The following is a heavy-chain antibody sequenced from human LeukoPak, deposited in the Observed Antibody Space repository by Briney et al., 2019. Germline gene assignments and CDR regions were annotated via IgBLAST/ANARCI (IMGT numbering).Heavy chain of an antibody. V-gene: IGHV3-49*03. J-gene: IGHJ4*02. Sequence: GGSLRLSCTASGFTFGDYAMSWFRQAPGKGLEWVGFIRSKAYGGTTEYAASVKGRFTISRDDSKSIAYLQMNSLKTEDTAVYYCTRNILGYCSGGSCPETYYFDYWGQGTLVTVSS. CDR3: TRNILGYCSGGSCPETYYFDY. CDR2: IRSKAYGGTT. CDR1: GFTFGDYA. D-gene: IGHD2-15*01.